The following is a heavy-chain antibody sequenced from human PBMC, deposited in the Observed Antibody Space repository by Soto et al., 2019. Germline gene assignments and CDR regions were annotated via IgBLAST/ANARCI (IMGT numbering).Heavy chain of an antibody. CDR1: GFTFSSYS. V-gene: IGHV3-21*01. CDR3: ARDLYSSSARYFDY. D-gene: IGHD6-6*01. J-gene: IGHJ4*02. Sequence: EVQLVESGGGLVKPGGSLRLSCAASGFTFSSYSMNWVRQAPGKGLEWVSSISSSSSYIYYADSVKGRFTISRDNAKNSLYLQLNSLRAEDTAVYYCARDLYSSSARYFDYWGQGTLVTVSS. CDR2: ISSSSSYI.